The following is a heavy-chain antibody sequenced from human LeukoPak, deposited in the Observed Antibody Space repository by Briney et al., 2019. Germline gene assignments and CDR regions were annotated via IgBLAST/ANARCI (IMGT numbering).Heavy chain of an antibody. V-gene: IGHV1-24*01. Sequence: ASVHVSRKDSRYTLTELFMHWVRQAPCKGHEWMGGFDPEDGEPIYAQKFHGRVTMTEDTSTDTAYMELSSLRSEDTAVYYCATRQGAYYYYGMDVWGQGTTVTVSS. J-gene: IGHJ6*02. CDR3: ATRQGAYYYYGMDV. CDR2: FDPEDGEP. D-gene: IGHD3-16*01. CDR1: RYTLTELF.